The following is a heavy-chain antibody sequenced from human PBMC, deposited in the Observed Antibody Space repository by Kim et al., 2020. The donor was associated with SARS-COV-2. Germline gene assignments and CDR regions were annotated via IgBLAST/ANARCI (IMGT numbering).Heavy chain of an antibody. CDR1: GYTFTSYT. Sequence: ASVKVSCKASGYTFTSYTMHWVRQAPGQRLEWMGWINAGNGNTKYSKKFQGRVTITSDTPASTAYMDLSSLRCEETAVYYCARSSLYGSSLYNWFDPWGQGTLVTVSS. CDR2: INAGNGNT. CDR3: ARSSLYGSSLYNWFDP. D-gene: IGHD6-13*01. J-gene: IGHJ5*02. V-gene: IGHV1-3*01.